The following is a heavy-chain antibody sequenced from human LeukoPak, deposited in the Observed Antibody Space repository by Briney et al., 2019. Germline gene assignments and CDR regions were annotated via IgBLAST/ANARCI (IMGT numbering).Heavy chain of an antibody. CDR3: AKDHYGGGL. Sequence: PGGSLRLSCVASGFTADTYWTSWVRQAPGKGLEWVANIKPDGSEKQYVDSVRGRFTVSRDNAKNSLYLQMNSLRAEDTAVYFCAKDHYGGGLWGQGALVTVSS. CDR1: GFTADTYW. J-gene: IGHJ4*02. D-gene: IGHD4-23*01. V-gene: IGHV3-7*04. CDR2: IKPDGSEK.